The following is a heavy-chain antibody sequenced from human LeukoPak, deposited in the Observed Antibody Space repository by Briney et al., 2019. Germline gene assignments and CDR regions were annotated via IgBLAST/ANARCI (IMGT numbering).Heavy chain of an antibody. CDR2: ISYDGSNK. CDR3: AKVRGIRNYGMDV. J-gene: IGHJ6*02. CDR1: GFTISSYG. Sequence: GGSLRLSCAASGFTISSYGMHWVRQAPGKGLEWVAVISYDGSNKYYADSVKGRFTISRDNSKNTLYLQMNSLRAEDTAVYYCAKVRGIRNYGMDVWGQGTTVTVSS. V-gene: IGHV3-30*18.